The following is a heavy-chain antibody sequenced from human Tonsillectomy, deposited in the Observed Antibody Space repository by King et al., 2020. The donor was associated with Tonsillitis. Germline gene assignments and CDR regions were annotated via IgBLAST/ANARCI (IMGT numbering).Heavy chain of an antibody. CDR3: ARDIRVLSSVFDL. Sequence: VQLVESGGGLVQPGGSLRLSCAASGFTFNNYWMSWVRQAPGKGLEWVANIKQDGSEKYYVDSVKGRFTISRDNAKNSLYLQMNSLRAEDTAVYYCARDIRVLSSVFDLWGRGTLVTVCS. D-gene: IGHD6-6*01. CDR1: GFTFNNYW. J-gene: IGHJ2*01. V-gene: IGHV3-7*03. CDR2: IKQDGSEK.